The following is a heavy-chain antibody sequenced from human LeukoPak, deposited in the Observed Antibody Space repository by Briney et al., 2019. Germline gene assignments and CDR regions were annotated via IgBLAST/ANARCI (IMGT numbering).Heavy chain of an antibody. V-gene: IGHV4-39*07. D-gene: IGHD1-26*01. Sequence: PSETLSLTCTVSGGSISSSSYSWGWIRQPPGKALEWIGSIYYSGSPYYNTSLKSRVTISVDTSKNQFSLKLSSVTAADTAVYYCARVPVNIWENWFDPWGQGTLVTVSS. CDR1: GGSISSSSYS. CDR2: IYYSGSP. J-gene: IGHJ5*02. CDR3: ARVPVNIWENWFDP.